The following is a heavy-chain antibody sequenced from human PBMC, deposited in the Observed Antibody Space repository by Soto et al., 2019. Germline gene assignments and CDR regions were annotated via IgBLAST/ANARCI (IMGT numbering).Heavy chain of an antibody. CDR3: AREDSSGWYRYWYFDL. CDR2: IIPIFGTA. D-gene: IGHD6-19*01. Sequence: QVQLVQSGAEVKKPGSSVKVSCKASGGTFSSYAISWVRQAPGQGLEWMGGIIPIFGTANYAQKFQGRVTITADESTSTAYRELSSLRSEDTAVYYCAREDSSGWYRYWYFDLWGRGTLVTVSS. V-gene: IGHV1-69*12. CDR1: GGTFSSYA. J-gene: IGHJ2*01.